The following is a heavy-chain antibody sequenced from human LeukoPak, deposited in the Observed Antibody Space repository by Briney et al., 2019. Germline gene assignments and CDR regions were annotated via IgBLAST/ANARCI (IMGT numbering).Heavy chain of an antibody. J-gene: IGHJ6*03. CDR1: GGPIYSYY. Sequence: SETLSLTCTVSGGPIYSYYWSWIRQTAGKGLEWIGRLYPGVRTTYNPSLKSRVTMSVDTSKTQFDLKLSAVTAADTAVYYCARLKFYDSTGYSPGYYMDVWGKGTTVTVSS. CDR3: ARLKFYDSTGYSPGYYMDV. D-gene: IGHD3-22*01. V-gene: IGHV4-4*07. CDR2: LYPGVRT.